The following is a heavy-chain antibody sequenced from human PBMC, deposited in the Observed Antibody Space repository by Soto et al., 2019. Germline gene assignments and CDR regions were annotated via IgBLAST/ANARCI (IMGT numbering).Heavy chain of an antibody. CDR2: ISSTGRYI. D-gene: IGHD2-2*01. J-gene: IGHJ6*02. CDR1: GFNFTDYN. V-gene: IGHV3-21*01. Sequence: GGSLRFSCAGSGFNFTDYNMNWVRQAPGKGLEWVSSISSTGRYIYYGDSVRGRITVSRDNGKNSLFLQMNNLGAEDTAVYYCAREKCSSNNCYLVGYYGLDVWGQGTTVTVSS. CDR3: AREKCSSNNCYLVGYYGLDV.